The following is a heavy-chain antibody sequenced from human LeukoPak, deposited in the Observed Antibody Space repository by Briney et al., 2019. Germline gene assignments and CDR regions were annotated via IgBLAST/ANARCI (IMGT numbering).Heavy chain of an antibody. CDR2: INHSGST. Sequence: SETLSLTCAVYGGSFSGYYWSWIRQPPGKGLEWIGEINHSGSTNYNPSLKSRVTISVDTSKNQFSLKLSSVTAADTAVYYCAGEGVGGFDSWGQGTLVTVSS. J-gene: IGHJ5*01. D-gene: IGHD3-10*01. CDR3: AGEGVGGFDS. V-gene: IGHV4-34*01. CDR1: GGSFSGYY.